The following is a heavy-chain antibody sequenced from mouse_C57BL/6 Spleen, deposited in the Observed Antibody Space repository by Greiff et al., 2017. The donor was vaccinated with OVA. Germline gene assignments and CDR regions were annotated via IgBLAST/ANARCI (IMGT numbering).Heavy chain of an antibody. CDR1: GYTFTDYE. CDR2: IDPETGGT. CDR3: TKGDYGVDY. J-gene: IGHJ2*01. D-gene: IGHD1-2*01. V-gene: IGHV1-15*01. Sequence: QVQLKQSGAELVRPGASVTLSCKASGYTFTDYEMHWVKQTPVHGLEWIGAIDPETGGTAYNQKFKGKAILTADKSSSTAYMELRSLTSEDSAVYYCTKGDYGVDYWGQGTTLTVSS.